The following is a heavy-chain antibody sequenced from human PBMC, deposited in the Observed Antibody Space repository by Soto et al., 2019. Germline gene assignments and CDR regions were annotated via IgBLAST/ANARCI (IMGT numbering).Heavy chain of an antibody. V-gene: IGHV3-21*01. Sequence: GSLRLSCAASGFTFSSYSMNWVRQAPGKGLEWVSSISSSSSYIYYADSVKGRFTISRDNAKNSLYLQMNSLRAEDTAVYYCARDPNDKYSSSSLDYWGQGTLVTVSS. CDR3: ARDPNDKYSSSSLDY. J-gene: IGHJ4*02. CDR1: GFTFSSYS. D-gene: IGHD6-6*01. CDR2: ISSSSSYI.